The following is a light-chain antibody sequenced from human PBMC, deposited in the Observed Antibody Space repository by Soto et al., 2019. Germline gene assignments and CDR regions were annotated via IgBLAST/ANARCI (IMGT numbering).Light chain of an antibody. Sequence: DIQMTQSPSSLSASIGDRVTITCRASQSISRYLIWYQQKPGKAPKLLIYAASDLQSGVPSRFSGSGSGTDFTLTISSLQSEDFATYYCQQSYSSPPGTFGQGTKVEIK. CDR3: QQSYSSPPGT. CDR1: QSISRY. J-gene: IGKJ1*01. CDR2: AAS. V-gene: IGKV1-39*01.